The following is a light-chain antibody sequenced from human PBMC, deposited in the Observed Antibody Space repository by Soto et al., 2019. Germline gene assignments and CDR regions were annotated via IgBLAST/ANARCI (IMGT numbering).Light chain of an antibody. CDR2: DAS. CDR1: QSVSSY. Sequence: EIVLTQSPATLSLSPGERATLSCRASQSVSSYLAWYQQKPGQAPRLLIYDASNRATGIPARFSGSGSATDFTLTISSLEPEDFAVYYCQHRSNWYTCGQGTKLEIK. CDR3: QHRSNWYT. J-gene: IGKJ2*01. V-gene: IGKV3-11*01.